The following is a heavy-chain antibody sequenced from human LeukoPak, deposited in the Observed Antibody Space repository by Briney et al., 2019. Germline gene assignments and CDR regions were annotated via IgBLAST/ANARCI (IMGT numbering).Heavy chain of an antibody. CDR2: IYSGGST. V-gene: IGHV3-53*01. D-gene: IGHD3-9*01. CDR3: ATIPDSRRVLTGYYNGGIFDY. CDR1: GFTVSSNY. Sequence: PGGSLRLSCAASGFTVSSNYMSWVRQAPGKGLEWVSVIYSGGSTYYADSVKGRFTISRDNSKNTLYLQMNSLRAEDTAVYYCATIPDSRRVLTGYYNGGIFDYWGQGTLVTVSS. J-gene: IGHJ4*02.